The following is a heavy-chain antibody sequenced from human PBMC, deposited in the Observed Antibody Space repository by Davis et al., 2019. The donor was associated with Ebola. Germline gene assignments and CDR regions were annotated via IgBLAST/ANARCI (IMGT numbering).Heavy chain of an antibody. V-gene: IGHV3-23*01. Sequence: GESLKISCAASGFTFSSYAMSWVRQAPGKGLEWVSAISGSGGSTYYADSVKGRFTISRDNSKNTLYLQMNSLRAEDTAVYYCAKVWSPSGLELPYWFDPWGQGTLVTVSS. D-gene: IGHD1-7*01. J-gene: IGHJ5*02. CDR3: AKVWSPSGLELPYWFDP. CDR2: ISGSGGST. CDR1: GFTFSSYA.